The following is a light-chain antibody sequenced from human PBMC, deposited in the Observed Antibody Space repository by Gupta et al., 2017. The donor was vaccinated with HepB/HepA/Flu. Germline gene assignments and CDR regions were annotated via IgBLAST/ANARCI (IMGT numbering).Light chain of an antibody. V-gene: IGKV3-11*01. Sequence: EVVLTQSPATLSLSPGERATLSCRASQSVNSYLAWYQQRPGQAPRLTLYSAYSRATGIPARLIGSGSGTDFTRHIRSLEPEDFEVYYCQHRGTFGQGTNVEIK. CDR2: SAY. J-gene: IGKJ1*01. CDR1: QSVNSY. CDR3: QHRGT.